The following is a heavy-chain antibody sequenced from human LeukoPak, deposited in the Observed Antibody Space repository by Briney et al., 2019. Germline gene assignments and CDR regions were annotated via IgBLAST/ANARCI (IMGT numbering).Heavy chain of an antibody. CDR2: ISSSSKYI. D-gene: IGHD6-13*01. J-gene: IGHJ4*02. CDR1: GFPFSIYS. V-gene: IGHV3-21*04. CDR3: ASTAGIAAAGTLYY. Sequence: GGSLRLSCAASGFPFSIYSMNWVRQAPGKGLEWVSSISSSSKYIYQADSLKGRFTISRDNAKNSLYLQMNSLRSEDTAVYYCASTAGIAAAGTLYYWGQGTLVTVSS.